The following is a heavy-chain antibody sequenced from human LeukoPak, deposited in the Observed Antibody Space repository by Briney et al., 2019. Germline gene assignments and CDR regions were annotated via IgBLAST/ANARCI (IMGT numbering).Heavy chain of an antibody. J-gene: IGHJ4*02. V-gene: IGHV4-39*01. CDR1: GDSISSSSYY. CDR3: ARRGWDRPFDY. CDR2: IYSRGNT. Sequence: PSETLSLTCTVSGDSISSSSYYWAWIRQPPGKGLEWIGAIYSRGNTYYNTSLKSRLTIFIDTSKNQFSLKLRSVTAADRAVYLCARRGWDRPFDYWGQGTLVTVSS. D-gene: IGHD1-26*01.